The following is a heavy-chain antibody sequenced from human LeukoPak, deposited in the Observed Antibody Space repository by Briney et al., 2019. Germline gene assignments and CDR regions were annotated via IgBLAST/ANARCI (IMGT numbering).Heavy chain of an antibody. Sequence: ASVKVSCKASGGTFSSYAISWVRQAPGQGLEWMGGIIPIFGTANYAQKFQGRVTITADKSTSTAYMELSSLRSEDTAVYYCARRWKELSGNWFDPWGQGTLVTVSS. CDR1: GGTFSSYA. CDR3: ARRWKELSGNWFDP. V-gene: IGHV1-69*06. J-gene: IGHJ5*02. CDR2: IIPIFGTA. D-gene: IGHD1-1*01.